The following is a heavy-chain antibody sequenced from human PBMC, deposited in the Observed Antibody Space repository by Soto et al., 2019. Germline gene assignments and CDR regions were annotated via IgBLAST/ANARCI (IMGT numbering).Heavy chain of an antibody. Sequence: GGSLRLSCAASGFTFSSYEMNWVRQAPGKGLEWVSYISSSGSTIYYADSVTGRFTISRDNAKNSLYLQMNSLRAEDTAVYYCARDHSRYCSSTSCYKTGKYYYYYGMDVWGQGTTVTVSS. CDR3: ARDHSRYCSSTSCYKTGKYYYYYGMDV. J-gene: IGHJ6*02. V-gene: IGHV3-48*03. CDR1: GFTFSSYE. D-gene: IGHD2-2*02. CDR2: ISSSGSTI.